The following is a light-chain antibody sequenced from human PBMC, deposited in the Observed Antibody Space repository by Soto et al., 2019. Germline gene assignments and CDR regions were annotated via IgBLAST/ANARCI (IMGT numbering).Light chain of an antibody. V-gene: IGKV3-20*01. J-gene: IGKJ1*01. Sequence: VLTQSPATLSLSPGEGATLSCRASQSVSTYLAWYQQKPGQAPRLLIYDASNRATGIPDRFSGSGSGTDFTLTISRLEPEDLAVYYCQQYGSSPRTFGQGTKVDIK. CDR2: DAS. CDR3: QQYGSSPRT. CDR1: QSVSTY.